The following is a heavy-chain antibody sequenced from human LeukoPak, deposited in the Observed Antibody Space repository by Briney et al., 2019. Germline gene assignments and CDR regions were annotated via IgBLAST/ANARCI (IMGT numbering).Heavy chain of an antibody. J-gene: IGHJ3*02. CDR2: ITSNGGST. Sequence: GGSLRLSCSASGFTFSSYAIHWVRRAPGKGLEYVSAITSNGGSTYNADSVRGRFTISRDNAKNTVYLQMSSLRAEDTAVYYCAKTIGSGYYYKFAFDIWGQGTMVTVSS. CDR3: AKTIGSGYYYKFAFDI. V-gene: IGHV3-64D*06. CDR1: GFTFSSYA. D-gene: IGHD3-22*01.